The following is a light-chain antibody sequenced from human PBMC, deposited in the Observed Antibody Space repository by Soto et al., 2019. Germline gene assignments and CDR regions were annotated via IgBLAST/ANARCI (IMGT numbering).Light chain of an antibody. CDR3: QQYNNYPLT. CDR2: DAS. Sequence: DIPMTQSPSTLSASVGDRVTITCRASQTISNWLAWYQQKPGKAPKVLIFDASTLDGGVPSRFSGRRSGTDFTLTISSLQPSDFATYYCQQYNNYPLTFGGGTKVEI. CDR1: QTISNW. V-gene: IGKV1-5*01. J-gene: IGKJ4*01.